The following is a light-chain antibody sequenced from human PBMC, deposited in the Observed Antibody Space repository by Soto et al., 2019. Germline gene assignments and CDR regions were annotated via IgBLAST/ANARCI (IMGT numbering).Light chain of an antibody. Sequence: EIVLTQSPATLSFSLCEIATLSCSASQGIGSSLAWYQQKPGQAPRLLIFRASDRPTAIPDRFSGSGSGTDFTLTISRLEPEDFAVYYCQQYGSSLFTFGQGTRLEIK. J-gene: IGKJ5*01. CDR3: QQYGSSLFT. CDR2: RAS. V-gene: IGKV3-20*01. CDR1: QGIGSS.